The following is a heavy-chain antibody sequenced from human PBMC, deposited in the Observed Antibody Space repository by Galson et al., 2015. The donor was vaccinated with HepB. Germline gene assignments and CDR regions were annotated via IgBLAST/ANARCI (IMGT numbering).Heavy chain of an antibody. D-gene: IGHD5-18*01. J-gene: IGHJ6*03. CDR3: AKHRGYSYGPAGYYYYYMDV. V-gene: IGHV3-23*01. CDR2: ISGSGGST. Sequence: SLRLSCAASGFTFSSYAMSWVRQAPGKGLEWVSAISGSGGSTYYADSVKGRFTISRDNSKNTLYLQMNSLRAEDTAVYYCAKHRGYSYGPAGYYYYYMDVWGKGTTVTVSS. CDR1: GFTFSSYA.